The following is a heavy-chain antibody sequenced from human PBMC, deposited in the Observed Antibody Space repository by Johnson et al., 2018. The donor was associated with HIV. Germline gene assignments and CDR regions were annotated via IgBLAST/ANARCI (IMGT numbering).Heavy chain of an antibody. D-gene: IGHD1-26*01. CDR1: GFTFSSNA. V-gene: IGHV3-30*14. CDR3: ASLGGSYSLDI. CDR2: ISYAGSNT. Sequence: QVQLVESGGGVVQPGRSLRLSCAASGFTFSSNAMHWVRQAPGKGLARVVVISYAGSNTSYADSVKGRFTISRDNSKNTLYLQMNSLRAEDTAVYYCASLGGSYSLDIWGQGTMVTVSS. J-gene: IGHJ3*02.